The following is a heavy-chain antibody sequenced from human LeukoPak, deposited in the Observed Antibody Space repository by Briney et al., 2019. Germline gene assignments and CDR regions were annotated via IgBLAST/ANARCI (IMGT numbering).Heavy chain of an antibody. V-gene: IGHV3-7*04. D-gene: IGHD5-24*01. CDR1: GFTFSGYW. J-gene: IGHJ4*02. CDR3: ARDLHGYYFDY. CDR2: IKQDGSEK. Sequence: GGSLRLSCAASGFTFSGYWMSWVRQAPGKGLEWVANIKQDGSEKYYVDSVKGRFAISRDNAKNSLYLQMNSLRAEDTAVYYCARDLHGYYFDYWGQGTLVTVSS.